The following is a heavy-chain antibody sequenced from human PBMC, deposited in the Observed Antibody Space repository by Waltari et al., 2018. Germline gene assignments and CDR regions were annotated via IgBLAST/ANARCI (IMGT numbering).Heavy chain of an antibody. J-gene: IGHJ4*02. CDR1: GFTFSSYA. CDR3: ARGGRALRYLISGEADY. Sequence: QVQLVESGGGVVQPGRSLRLSCAASGFTFSSYAMHWVRQAPGKGLEWVAVISYDGSNKYYADSVKGRFTISRDNSKNTLYLQMNSLRAEDTAVYYCARGGRALRYLISGEADYWGQGTLVTVSS. CDR2: ISYDGSNK. V-gene: IGHV3-30-3*01. D-gene: IGHD3-9*01.